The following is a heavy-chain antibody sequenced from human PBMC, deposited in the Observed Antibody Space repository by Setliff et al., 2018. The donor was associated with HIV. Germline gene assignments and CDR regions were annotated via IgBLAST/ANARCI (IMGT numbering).Heavy chain of an antibody. J-gene: IGHJ6*03. D-gene: IGHD3-10*01. Sequence: GESLKISCEASGFTFSSYAMHLVRQVPGKGLGWVAVISSDGTKKYYADSVKGRFSISRDNSKNTMYVRMDRLTHGDTAVYYCARDFRGRLGDFSNYYLDVWGKGTTVTVSS. CDR1: GFTFSSYA. CDR3: ARDFRGRLGDFSNYYLDV. CDR2: ISSDGTKK. V-gene: IGHV3-30*04.